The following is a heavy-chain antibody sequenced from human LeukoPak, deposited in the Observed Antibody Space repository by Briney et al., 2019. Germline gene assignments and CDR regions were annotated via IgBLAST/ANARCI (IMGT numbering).Heavy chain of an antibody. V-gene: IGHV3-21*01. D-gene: IGHD6-6*01. J-gene: IGHJ4*02. CDR3: ATAGPYSSSSPFDY. CDR2: ISSSSSYI. CDR1: GFTFSSYS. Sequence: GGSLRLSCAASGFTFSSYSMNWVRQAPGKGLEWVSSISSSSSYIYYADSVKGRSTISRDNAKNSLYLQMNSLRAEDTAVYYCATAGPYSSSSPFDYWGQGTLVTVSS.